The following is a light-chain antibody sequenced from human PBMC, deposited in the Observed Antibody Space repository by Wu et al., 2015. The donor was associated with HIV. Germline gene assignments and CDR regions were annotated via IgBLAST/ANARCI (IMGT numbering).Light chain of an antibody. CDR1: QGLNSA. Sequence: AIQLAQSPSSLSASVGDRVTITCRASQGLNSALAWYQQKPGEPPNLLIYDASSLESGVPSRFSGSGSGTDFTLTISSLQPEDFSTYYCQQFNTHPITFGQGTRLEIK. J-gene: IGKJ5*01. CDR3: QQFNTHPIT. V-gene: IGKV1-13*02. CDR2: DAS.